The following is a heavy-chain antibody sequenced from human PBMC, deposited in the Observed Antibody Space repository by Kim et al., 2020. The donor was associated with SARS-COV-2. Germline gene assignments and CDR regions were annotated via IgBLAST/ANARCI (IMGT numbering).Heavy chain of an antibody. CDR3: ARGGLMGSSWYHYYYYGMDV. J-gene: IGHJ6*02. Sequence: SVKGRFTISRDHAKKPLYLQMNSLRAEDSAVYYCARGGLMGSSWYHYYYYGMDVWGQGTTVTVSS. D-gene: IGHD6-13*01. V-gene: IGHV3-11*06.